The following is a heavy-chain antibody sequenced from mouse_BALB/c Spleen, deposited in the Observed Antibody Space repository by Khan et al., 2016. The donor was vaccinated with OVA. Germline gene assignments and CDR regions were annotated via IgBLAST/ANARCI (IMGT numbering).Heavy chain of an antibody. D-gene: IGHD2-4*01. Sequence: LQESGPGLVKPSQSLSLTCTVTGYSITSDYAWNWIRQFPGNKLEWMGFISYSGSTSYNPSLKSQISITRDTSKNQFFLQLNSVTTEDTATYYCARWDYDAPNYWGQGTTLTVSS. J-gene: IGHJ2*01. CDR2: ISYSGST. CDR3: ARWDYDAPNY. CDR1: GYSITSDYA. V-gene: IGHV3-2*02.